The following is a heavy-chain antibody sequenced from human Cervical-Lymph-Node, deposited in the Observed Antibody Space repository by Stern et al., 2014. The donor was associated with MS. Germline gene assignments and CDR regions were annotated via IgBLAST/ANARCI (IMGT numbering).Heavy chain of an antibody. CDR3: ATDRGVK. J-gene: IGHJ4*02. CDR2: FDPEDGET. Sequence: QLVQSGAEVKKPGASVTVSCNVAGHPLSELAMHWLRQLPTRGLEWMGQFDPEDGETVYAQQFPGRLSMTEDTSTGTAYMTRTALRSEDTAVYYVATDRGVKWGPGTLFTVSS. V-gene: IGHV1-24*01. D-gene: IGHD3-10*01. CDR1: GHPLSELA.